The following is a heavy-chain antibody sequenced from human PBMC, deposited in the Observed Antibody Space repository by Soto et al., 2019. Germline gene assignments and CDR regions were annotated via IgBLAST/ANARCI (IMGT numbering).Heavy chain of an antibody. CDR1: GYTFTSYA. V-gene: IGHV1-3*01. D-gene: IGHD2-15*01. CDR3: ARDKGVVVKNWFDP. J-gene: IGHJ5*02. Sequence: QVRLVQSGAEVKKPGASVKVSCKASGYTFTSYAMHWVRQAPGQRLEWMGWINAGNGNTKYSQKFQGRVTITRDTSASTAYMELSSLRSEDTAVYYCARDKGVVVKNWFDPWGQGTLVTVSS. CDR2: INAGNGNT.